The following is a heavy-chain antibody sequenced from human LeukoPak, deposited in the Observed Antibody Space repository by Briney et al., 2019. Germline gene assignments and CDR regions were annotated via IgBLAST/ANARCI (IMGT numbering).Heavy chain of an antibody. D-gene: IGHD3-22*01. Sequence: GGSLRLSCAASGFTFSSYWMHWVRQAPGKGLVWVSRISDGGSTTTYADSVKGRFTISRDNARNTLYLQMNGLRAEDTAVYYCSRSAYYDGSGNYYDYWGQGTLVTVSS. CDR1: GFTFSSYW. CDR3: SRSAYYDGSGNYYDY. V-gene: IGHV3-74*01. CDR2: ISDGGSTT. J-gene: IGHJ4*02.